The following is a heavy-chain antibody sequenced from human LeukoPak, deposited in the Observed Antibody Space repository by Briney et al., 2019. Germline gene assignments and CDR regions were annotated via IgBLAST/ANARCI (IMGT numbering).Heavy chain of an antibody. CDR3: ARSAMVTHAFDI. V-gene: IGHV4-4*07. D-gene: IGHD5-18*01. J-gene: IGHJ3*02. Sequence: SETLSLTCTVSGGSISSYYWSWIRQPAGKGLEWIGCIYTSGSTNYNPSLKSRVTMSVDTSKNQFSLKLSSVTAADTAVYYCARSAMVTHAFDIWGQGTMVTVSS. CDR2: IYTSGST. CDR1: GGSISSYY.